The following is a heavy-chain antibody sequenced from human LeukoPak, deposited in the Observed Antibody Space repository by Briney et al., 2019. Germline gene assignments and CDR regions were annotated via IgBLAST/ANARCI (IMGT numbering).Heavy chain of an antibody. J-gene: IGHJ3*02. D-gene: IGHD5-18*01. CDR3: ARDRWIQLWSTDNTDAFDI. V-gene: IGHV3-11*06. CDR1: GFTFSDYY. Sequence: GGSLRLSCAASGFTFSDYYMSWIRQAPGKGLEWVSYISSSSSYTNYADSVKRRFTISRDNAKNSLYLQMNSLRAEDTAVYYCARDRWIQLWSTDNTDAFDIWGQGTMVTVSS. CDR2: ISSSSSYT.